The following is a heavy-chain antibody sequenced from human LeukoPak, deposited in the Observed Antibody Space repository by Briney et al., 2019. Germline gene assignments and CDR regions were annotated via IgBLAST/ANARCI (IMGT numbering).Heavy chain of an antibody. D-gene: IGHD2-2*01. CDR1: GFTFSSYG. CDR3: ARGRPHCSSTSCYPYYFDY. Sequence: GGSLRLSCAASGFTFSSYGMHWVRQAPGKGLEWVAVMWYDGSNKYYADSVKGRFTISRDNSKNTLYLQMNSLRAEDTAVYYCARGRPHCSSTSCYPYYFDYWGQGTLVTVSS. J-gene: IGHJ4*02. CDR2: MWYDGSNK. V-gene: IGHV3-33*01.